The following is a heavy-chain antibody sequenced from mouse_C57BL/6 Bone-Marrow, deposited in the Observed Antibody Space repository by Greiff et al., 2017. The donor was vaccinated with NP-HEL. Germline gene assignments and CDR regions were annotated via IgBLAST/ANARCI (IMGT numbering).Heavy chain of an antibody. D-gene: IGHD2-4*01. J-gene: IGHJ3*01. Sequence: QVQLKQSGPELVKPGASVKISCKASGYAFSSSWLNWVKQRPGKGLEWIGRIYPGDGDTNYNGKFKGKATLTADKSSSTAYMQLSSLTSEDSAVYFCARRDYAWFAYWGQGTLVTVSA. CDR3: ARRDYAWFAY. CDR1: GYAFSSSW. V-gene: IGHV1-82*01. CDR2: IYPGDGDT.